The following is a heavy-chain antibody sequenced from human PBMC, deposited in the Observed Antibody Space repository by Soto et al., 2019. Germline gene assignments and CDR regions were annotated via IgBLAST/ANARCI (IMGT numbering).Heavy chain of an antibody. CDR2: ISYDGSNK. CDR3: AKDGLGYSSGWYYFDY. Sequence: GGSLRLSCAASGFTFSSYGMHWVRQAPGKGLEWVAVISYDGSNKYYADSVKGRFTISRDNSKNTLYLQMNSLRAEDTAVYYCAKDGLGYSSGWYYFDYWGQGTLVTVSS. CDR1: GFTFSSYG. J-gene: IGHJ4*02. V-gene: IGHV3-30*18. D-gene: IGHD6-19*01.